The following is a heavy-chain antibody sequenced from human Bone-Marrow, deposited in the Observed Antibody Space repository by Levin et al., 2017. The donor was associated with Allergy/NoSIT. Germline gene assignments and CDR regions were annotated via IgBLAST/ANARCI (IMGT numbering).Heavy chain of an antibody. J-gene: IGHJ4*02. CDR3: ARSMVRGVIIGYYFDY. V-gene: IGHV4-39*07. CDR2: IYYSGST. Sequence: SQTLSLTCTVSGGSISSSSYYWGWIRQPPGKGLEWIGSIYYSGSTYYNPSLKSRVTISVDTSKNQFSLKLSSVTAADTAVYYCARSMVRGVIIGYYFDYWGQGTLVTVSS. CDR1: GGSISSSSYY. D-gene: IGHD3-10*01.